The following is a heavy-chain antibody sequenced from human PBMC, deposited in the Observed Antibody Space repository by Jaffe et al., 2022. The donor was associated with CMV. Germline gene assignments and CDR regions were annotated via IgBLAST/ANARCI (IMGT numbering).Heavy chain of an antibody. J-gene: IGHJ3*02. Sequence: QAQLVQSGAEVKKPGASVKVSCRTSGYTFTNHGITWVRQAPGQGLEWMAWISAYNGNTNYAEKVQGRVTVTTDTPTSTAYMELRNLRSDDTAVYYCAREKVEMVRGVIRVPLRGFDIWGQGTVVTVSS. V-gene: IGHV1-18*04. D-gene: IGHD3-10*01. CDR1: GYTFTNHG. CDR2: ISAYNGNT. CDR3: AREKVEMVRGVIRVPLRGFDI.